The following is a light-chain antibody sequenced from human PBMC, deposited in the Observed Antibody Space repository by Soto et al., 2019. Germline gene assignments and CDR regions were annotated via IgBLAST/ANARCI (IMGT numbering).Light chain of an antibody. J-gene: IGLJ1*01. CDR2: EVT. Sequence: QSALTQPASVSGSPGQWITIPCTGTSGDVGSYNLVSWYQQHPGKAPKLLIYEVTERPSGVSNRFSGSKSGNTASLTISGLQPDDEADYYCCSYAGNSEVFGTGTKVTVL. V-gene: IGLV2-23*02. CDR1: SGDVGSYNL. CDR3: CSYAGNSEV.